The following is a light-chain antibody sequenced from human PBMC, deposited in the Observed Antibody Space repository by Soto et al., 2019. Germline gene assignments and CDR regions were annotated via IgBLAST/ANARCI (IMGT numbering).Light chain of an antibody. V-gene: IGLV2-23*02. J-gene: IGLJ2*01. CDR3: CSYAGSRTFVE. CDR2: EDN. CDR1: SSDVGSANL. Sequence: QSALTQPASVSGSPGQSITISCTGTSSDVGSANLVVSWYQQLPDNAPKLMIYEDNKRPSGVSNRFSGSKSGNTASLTISGLQAEDEADYYCCSYAGSRTFVEFGGGTKVTVL.